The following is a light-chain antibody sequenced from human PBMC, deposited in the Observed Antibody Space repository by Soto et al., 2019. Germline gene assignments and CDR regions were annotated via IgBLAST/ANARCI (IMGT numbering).Light chain of an antibody. J-gene: IGKJ5*01. CDR3: QQRSNWPIT. V-gene: IGKV3-11*01. Sequence: EIVITQSPATLSVSPGERATPSCRASQSVGTNLVWYQHKPGQAPRPLIYGASIRATGIPARFSGSGSGTDFTLTISSLEPEDFAVYYCQQRSNWPITFGQGTRLEIK. CDR2: GAS. CDR1: QSVGTN.